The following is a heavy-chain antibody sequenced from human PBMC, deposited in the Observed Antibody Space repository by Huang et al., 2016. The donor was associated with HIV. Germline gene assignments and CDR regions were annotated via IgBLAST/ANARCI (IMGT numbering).Heavy chain of an antibody. J-gene: IGHJ4*02. D-gene: IGHD1-1*01. CDR2: IYRHGST. V-gene: IGHV4-30-2*01. CDR3: ARGAANSEYYFDY. Sequence: QLLLQESGSGLVKPSQTLSLTCAVSGDSFSSDPYSWHWIRQPPGKGPAWIGYIYRHGSTYDNPSRRSRVTISVDRSKNQFSLKLTSVNLADTAVYYCARGAANSEYYFDYWGQGTPVTVSS. CDR1: GDSFSSDPYS.